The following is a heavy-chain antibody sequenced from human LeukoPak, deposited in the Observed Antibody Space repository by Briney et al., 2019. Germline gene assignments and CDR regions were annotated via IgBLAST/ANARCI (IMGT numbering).Heavy chain of an antibody. D-gene: IGHD3-10*01. CDR3: TRDPSGSGPDFDF. CDR1: GFTFTTYA. J-gene: IGHJ4*02. V-gene: IGHV3-23*01. Sequence: GGSLRLSCAASGFTFTTYAMNWVRQAPGKGLEWVSGLSGDGGYKYYADSAKGRFTISRDNSKNTLHLQMSSLRAEDTAIYHCTRDPSGSGPDFDFWGQGTLVIVSS. CDR2: LSGDGGYK.